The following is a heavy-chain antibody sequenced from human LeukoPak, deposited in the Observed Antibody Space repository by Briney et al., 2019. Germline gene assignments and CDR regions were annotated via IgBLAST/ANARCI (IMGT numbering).Heavy chain of an antibody. Sequence: SVKVSCKASGYTFTSYGISWVRQAPGQGLEWMGGIIAIFGTANYAQKFQGRVTITADESTSTAYMELSSLRSEDTAVYYCARGVSPSGYDAGFDYWGQGTLVTVSS. J-gene: IGHJ4*02. D-gene: IGHD5-12*01. CDR3: ARGVSPSGYDAGFDY. CDR1: GYTFTSYG. CDR2: IIAIFGTA. V-gene: IGHV1-69*13.